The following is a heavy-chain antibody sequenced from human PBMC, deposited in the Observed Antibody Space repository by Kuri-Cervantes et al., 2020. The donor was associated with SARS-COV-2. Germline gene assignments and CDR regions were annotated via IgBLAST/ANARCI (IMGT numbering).Heavy chain of an antibody. V-gene: IGHV3-7*01. Sequence: GGSLRLSCAASGFTFSSYWMSWVRQAPGKGLEWVANIKQDGSEKYYVDSVKGRFTISRDNAKNSLYLQMNSLRAEDTAVYYCAKESWYEDSRLGYFDLWGRGTLVTVSS. CDR2: IKQDGSEK. CDR3: AKESWYEDSRLGYFDL. D-gene: IGHD2-15*01. CDR1: GFTFSSYW. J-gene: IGHJ2*01.